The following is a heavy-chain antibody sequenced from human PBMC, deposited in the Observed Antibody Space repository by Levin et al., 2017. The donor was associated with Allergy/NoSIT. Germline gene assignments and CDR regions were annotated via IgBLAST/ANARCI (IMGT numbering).Heavy chain of an antibody. CDR1: GFIFSDHH. D-gene: IGHD1-1*01. CDR2: IKNRAGGYFT. CDR3: VRGMSWSWNAAYGTDG. V-gene: IGHV3-72*01. J-gene: IGHJ6*02. Sequence: PGGSLRLSCAASGFIFSDHHMDWVRQAPGEGLEWVARIKNRAGGYFTAYAASVKGRFTILRDDSKNLLYLEVISLTIEDTAVYYCVRGMSWSWNAAYGTDGWGQGTTVTVSS.